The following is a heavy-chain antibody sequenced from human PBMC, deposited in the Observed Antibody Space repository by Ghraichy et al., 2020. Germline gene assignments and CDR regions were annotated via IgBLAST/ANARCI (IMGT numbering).Heavy chain of an antibody. Sequence: GESLNISCAASGFTFSSYAMSWVRQAPGKGLEWVSTISGSSGSTYYADSVKGRFTISRDNSKNTLYLQMNSLRAEDTAVYYCAKGFSGSYFPFDYWGQGTLVTVSS. J-gene: IGHJ4*02. D-gene: IGHD1-26*01. CDR1: GFTFSSYA. CDR2: ISGSSGST. V-gene: IGHV3-23*01. CDR3: AKGFSGSYFPFDY.